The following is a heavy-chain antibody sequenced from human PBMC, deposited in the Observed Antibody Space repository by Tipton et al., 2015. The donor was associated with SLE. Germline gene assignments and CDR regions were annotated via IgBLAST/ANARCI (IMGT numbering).Heavy chain of an antibody. J-gene: IGHJ2*01. CDR1: GGSISSHY. Sequence: TLSLTCTVSGGSISSHYWSWIRQPPGKGLEWIGYIYLPGSTNYNPSLKSRVTISVDTSKNQFSLKLSSVTAADTAVYYCARGWGAFGVVTRYFDLWGRGTLVTVSS. CDR3: ARGWGAFGVVTRYFDL. V-gene: IGHV4-59*11. CDR2: IYLPGST. D-gene: IGHD3-3*01.